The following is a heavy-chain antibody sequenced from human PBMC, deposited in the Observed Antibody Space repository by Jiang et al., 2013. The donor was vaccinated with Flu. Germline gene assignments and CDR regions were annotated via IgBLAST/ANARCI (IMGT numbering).Heavy chain of an antibody. D-gene: IGHD3-10*02. CDR1: GGSFSGYY. CDR3: ARGIRVSDRYYYVGLNWFDP. CDR2: INHSGST. V-gene: IGHV4-34*01. Sequence: TLSLTCSVSGGSFSGYYWSWIRQPPGKGLEWIGEINHSGSTNYNPSLKSRVTISVDTSKNQFSLKLSSVTAADTAVYYCARGIRVSDRYYYVGLNWFDPWGQGTLVTVSS. J-gene: IGHJ5*02.